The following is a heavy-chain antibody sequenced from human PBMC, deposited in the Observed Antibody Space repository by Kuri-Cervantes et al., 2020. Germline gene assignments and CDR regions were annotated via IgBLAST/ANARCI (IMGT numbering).Heavy chain of an antibody. CDR2: ISACNGDT. CDR1: GYLFTDYA. D-gene: IGHD1-26*01. Sequence: ASVKVSCKGSGYLFTDYAIRWVRHTPGQRLEWMGWISACNGDTNYAQKLQGRVTMTTDTSTSTAYMELRSLRSDDTAVYYCARDVNASGAAFDIWGQGTMVTVSS. CDR3: ARDVNASGAAFDI. J-gene: IGHJ3*02. V-gene: IGHV1-18*01.